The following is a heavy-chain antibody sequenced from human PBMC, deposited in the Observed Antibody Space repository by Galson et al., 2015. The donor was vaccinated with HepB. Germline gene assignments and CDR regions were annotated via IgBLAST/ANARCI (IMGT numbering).Heavy chain of an antibody. J-gene: IGHJ4*02. CDR3: ASSASVVATQRVDY. V-gene: IGHV3-21*01. D-gene: IGHD5-12*01. CDR1: GFTFSSYS. CDR2: ISSSSSYI. Sequence: SLRLSCAASGFTFSSYSMNWVRQAPGKGLEWVSSISSSSSYIYYADSVKGRFTISRDNAKNSLYLQMNSLRAEDTAVYYCASSASVVATQRVDYWGQGTLVTVSS.